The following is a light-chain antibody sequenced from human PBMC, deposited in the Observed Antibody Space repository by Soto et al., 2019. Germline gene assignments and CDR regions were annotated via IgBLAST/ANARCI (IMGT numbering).Light chain of an antibody. CDR2: EVS. Sequence: QSALTQPPSASGSPGQSVTISCTGTSSDVGGYNYVSWYQQHPGKAPKLMIYEVSKRPSGVPDRFSGSKSGNTASLTVSGLQAEDEADYYGSSPAGSNNLGVFGGGTKLTVL. CDR3: SSPAGSNNLGV. V-gene: IGLV2-8*01. CDR1: SSDVGGYNY. J-gene: IGLJ2*01.